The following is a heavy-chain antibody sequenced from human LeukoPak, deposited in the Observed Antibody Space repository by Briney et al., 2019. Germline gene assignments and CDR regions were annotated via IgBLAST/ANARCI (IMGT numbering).Heavy chain of an antibody. CDR3: ARYWLYYYYMDV. J-gene: IGHJ6*03. D-gene: IGHD3-22*01. Sequence: ASVKVSCKASGYTFTSYGISWVRQAPGQGLEWMGWISGYNAKTNYAQKLQGRVTMTTDTSTSTAYMELRSLRSDDTAAYYCARYWLYYYYMDVWGKGTTVTVSS. V-gene: IGHV1-18*01. CDR1: GYTFTSYG. CDR2: ISGYNAKT.